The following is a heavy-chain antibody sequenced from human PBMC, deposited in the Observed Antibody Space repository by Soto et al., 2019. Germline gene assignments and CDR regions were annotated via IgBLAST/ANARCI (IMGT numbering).Heavy chain of an antibody. CDR2: INHSGST. CDR3: ARGRNPLVLWFGELLSAGGWFDP. CDR1: GGSFSGYY. Sequence: NPSETLSLTCAVYGGSFSGYYWSWIRQPPGKGLEWIGEINHSGSTNYNPSLKSRVTISVDTSKNQFSLKLSSVTAADTAVYYCARGRNPLVLWFGELLSAGGWFDPWGQGTLVTVSS. J-gene: IGHJ5*02. D-gene: IGHD3-10*01. V-gene: IGHV4-34*01.